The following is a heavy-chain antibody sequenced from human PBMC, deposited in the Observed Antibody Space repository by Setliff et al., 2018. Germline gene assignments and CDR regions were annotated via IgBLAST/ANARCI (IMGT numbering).Heavy chain of an antibody. V-gene: IGHV3-30-3*01. CDR2: ISYDGSNK. D-gene: IGHD3-16*01. CDR1: GFTFSSYA. CDR3: ANPTGG. Sequence: GGSLRLSCAASGFTFSSYAMHWVRQAPGKGLEWVAVISYDGSNKYYADSVRGRFTISRDNSKNTLYLQMNSLRAEDTAVYYCANPTGGWGQGTLVTVSS. J-gene: IGHJ4*02.